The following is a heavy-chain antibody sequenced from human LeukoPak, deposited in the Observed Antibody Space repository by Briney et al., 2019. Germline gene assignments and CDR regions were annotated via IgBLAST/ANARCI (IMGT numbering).Heavy chain of an antibody. Sequence: GGSLRLSCVVSGFTFSSYWMSWVRQAPGKGLEWVANIKQDGSEKYYVDSVKGRFTISRDNAKNSLYLQMNSLRAEDTAVYYCARATRDGYPFDYWGQGTLVTVSS. D-gene: IGHD5-24*01. CDR3: ARATRDGYPFDY. CDR1: GFTFSSYW. CDR2: IKQDGSEK. J-gene: IGHJ4*02. V-gene: IGHV3-7*01.